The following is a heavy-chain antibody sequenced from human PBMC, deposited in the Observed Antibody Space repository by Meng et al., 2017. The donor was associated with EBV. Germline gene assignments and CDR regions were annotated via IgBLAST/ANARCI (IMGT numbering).Heavy chain of an antibody. CDR2: ISAYNGNT. CDR3: ARVRTFGGVIPPDY. CDR1: GYTFPSYG. D-gene: IGHD3-16*02. J-gene: IGHJ4*02. Sequence: PLVQSGAEGKKPGVSGKVSCKASGYTFPSYGISWVRQAPGQGLEWMGWISAYNGNTNYAQKLQGRVTMTTDTSTSTAYMELRSLRSDDTAVYYCARVRTFGGVIPPDYWGQGTLVTVSS. V-gene: IGHV1-18*01.